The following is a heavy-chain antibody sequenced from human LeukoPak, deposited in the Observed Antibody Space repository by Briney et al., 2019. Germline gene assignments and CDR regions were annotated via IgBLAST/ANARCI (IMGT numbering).Heavy chain of an antibody. Sequence: SETLSLTCAVYGGSFSGYYWSWIRQPPGKGLEWIGEINHSGSTNYNPSLKSRVTISVDTSKNQFSLKLSSVTAADTAVYYCARRSSGWYPFDYWGQGTLVTVSS. V-gene: IGHV4-34*01. J-gene: IGHJ4*02. CDR1: GGSFSGYY. D-gene: IGHD6-19*01. CDR3: ARRSSGWYPFDY. CDR2: INHSGST.